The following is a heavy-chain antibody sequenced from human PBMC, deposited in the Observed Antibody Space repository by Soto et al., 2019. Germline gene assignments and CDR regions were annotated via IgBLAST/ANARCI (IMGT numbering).Heavy chain of an antibody. CDR2: MNPNTGDT. CDR1: VYTFISYD. J-gene: IGHJ4*02. D-gene: IGHD5-12*01. Sequence: QVQLVQAGAEVKKPGAAVKGSFKASVYTFISYDINRVRQATGQGREWMGWMNPNTGDTGYAQKFQGRGTMTRNTTINTANLELSSLRSDDTAVYFCARGDGYIFDYWGQGTLVTVSS. CDR3: ARGDGYIFDY. V-gene: IGHV1-8*01.